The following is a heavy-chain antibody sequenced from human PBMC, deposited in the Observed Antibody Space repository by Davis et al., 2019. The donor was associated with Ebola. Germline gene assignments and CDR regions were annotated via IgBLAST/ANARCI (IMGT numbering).Heavy chain of an antibody. D-gene: IGHD1-14*01. CDR1: GFTFSGYT. J-gene: IGHJ3*02. V-gene: IGHV3-23*01. Sequence: GESLKISCVASGFTFSGYTMSWVRQAPGKGLEWVSGISGSGDNTDYADSVKGRFSISRDNSRNTLYLQMNSLRAEDTAVYYCAREPVDAFDIWGQGTMVTVSS. CDR3: AREPVDAFDI. CDR2: ISGSGDNT.